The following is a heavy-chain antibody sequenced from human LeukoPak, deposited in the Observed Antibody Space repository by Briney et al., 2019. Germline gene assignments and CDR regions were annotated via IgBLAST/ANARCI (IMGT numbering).Heavy chain of an antibody. CDR1: GFTFSSYG. CDR2: IWYDGSNK. J-gene: IGHJ4*02. Sequence: PGGSLRLSCAASGFTFSSYGMHWVRQAPGKGLEWVAVIWYDGSNKYYADSVKGRFTISRDNSKNTLYLQMNSLRAEDTAVYYCAKSWAARPEGVDYWGQGTLVTVSS. CDR3: AKSWAARPEGVDY. D-gene: IGHD6-6*01. V-gene: IGHV3-33*06.